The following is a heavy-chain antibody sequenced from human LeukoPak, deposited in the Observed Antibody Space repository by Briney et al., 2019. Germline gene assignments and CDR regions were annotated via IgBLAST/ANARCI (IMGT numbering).Heavy chain of an antibody. CDR2: INPNGGST. V-gene: IGHV1-46*03. CDR3: ARVRTVQLAEFDY. CDR1: GYTFTSYY. D-gene: IGHD6-13*01. J-gene: IGHJ4*02. Sequence: AASVKVSCKASGYTFTSYYMHWVRQAPGQGREWTGIINPNGGSTSYAQKFQGRVTMTRDTSTSTVYMELSSLRSEDTAVYYCARVRTVQLAEFDYWGQGTLVTVSS.